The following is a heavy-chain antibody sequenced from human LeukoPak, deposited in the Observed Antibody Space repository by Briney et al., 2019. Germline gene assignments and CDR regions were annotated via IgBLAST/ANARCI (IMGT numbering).Heavy chain of an antibody. CDR2: IYYSGST. CDR1: GGSISGYY. Sequence: SETLSLTCTVSGGSISGYYWSWIRQPPGKGLEWIGYIYYSGSTNYNPSLKSRVTISVDTSKNQFSLKLSSVTAADTAVYYCARGPEMATITSFDYWGQGTLVTVSS. CDR3: ARGPEMATITSFDY. V-gene: IGHV4-59*01. J-gene: IGHJ4*02. D-gene: IGHD5-24*01.